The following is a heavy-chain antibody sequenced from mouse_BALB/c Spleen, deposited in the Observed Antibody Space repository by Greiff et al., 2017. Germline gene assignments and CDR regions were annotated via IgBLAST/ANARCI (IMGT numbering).Heavy chain of an antibody. V-gene: IGHV3-2*02. D-gene: IGHD4-1*01. CDR3: ARFWGGYYAMDY. CDR2: ISYSGST. Sequence: EVKLMESGPGLVKPSQSLSLTCTVTGYSITSDYAWNWIRQFPGNKLEWMGYISYSGSTSYNPSLKSRISITRDTSKNQFFLQLNSVTTEDTATYYCARFWGGYYAMDYWGQGTSVTVSS. J-gene: IGHJ4*01. CDR1: GYSITSDYA.